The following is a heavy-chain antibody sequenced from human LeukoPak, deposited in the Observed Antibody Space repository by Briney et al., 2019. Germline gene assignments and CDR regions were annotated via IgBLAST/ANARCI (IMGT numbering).Heavy chain of an antibody. CDR1: RLTLSDNF. D-gene: IGHD6-19*01. Sequence: GGSLRLSRAASRLTLSDNFMSGVRQAPGRGLEWVSTVYSGGLTYYADPVQGKFTISTDNSKNTLYLQMSSLRAEDTAVYYCVRDRWPGLGDFWGQGTTVTVSS. CDR3: VRDRWPGLGDF. V-gene: IGHV3-66*01. CDR2: VYSGGLT. J-gene: IGHJ6*02.